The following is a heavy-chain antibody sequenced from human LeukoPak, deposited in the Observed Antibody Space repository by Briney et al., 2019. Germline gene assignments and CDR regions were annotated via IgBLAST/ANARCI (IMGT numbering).Heavy chain of an antibody. CDR1: GFTFSSYA. D-gene: IGHD4-23*01. CDR2: IGDNGDST. V-gene: IGHV3-23*01. J-gene: IGHJ4*02. CDR3: AKYDYGGNPNEYYFGY. Sequence: GGSLSLSCAASGFTFSSYAMSWVRQAPGKGLEWVSTIGDNGDSTYYADSVKGRFTISRDNSKNTLYLQMNSLRAEDTAVYYCAKYDYGGNPNEYYFGYWGQGTLVTVSS.